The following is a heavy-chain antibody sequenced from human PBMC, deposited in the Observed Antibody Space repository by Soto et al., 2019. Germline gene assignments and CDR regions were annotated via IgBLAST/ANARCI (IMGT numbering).Heavy chain of an antibody. J-gene: IGHJ6*02. D-gene: IGHD2-21*01. V-gene: IGHV3-23*01. CDR3: TRILWSSRRDALDI. CDR2: IGTSGTPT. Sequence: GGSLRLSCIASGFTFRNYAMAWVRQAPGEDLEWVSAIGTSGTPTLYADSVKSRFSISRDDSRNTVSLQMNSLGVEDTATYYCTRILWSSRRDALDIWGQGTAVTVSS. CDR1: GFTFRNYA.